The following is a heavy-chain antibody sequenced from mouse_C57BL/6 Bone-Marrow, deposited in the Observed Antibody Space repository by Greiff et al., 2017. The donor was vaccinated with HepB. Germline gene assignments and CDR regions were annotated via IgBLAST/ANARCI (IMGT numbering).Heavy chain of an antibody. J-gene: IGHJ4*01. Sequence: QVQLQQSGPELVKPGASVKIPCKASGYTFTSYWMHWVKQRPGQGLEWIGVIDPSDSYTNYNQKFKGKATLTVDTSSSTAYMQLSSLTSEDSAVYYCANYYGSSPSYYYAMDYWGQGTSVTVSS. D-gene: IGHD1-1*01. CDR3: ANYYGSSPSYYYAMDY. V-gene: IGHV1-59*01. CDR2: IDPSDSYT. CDR1: GYTFTSYW.